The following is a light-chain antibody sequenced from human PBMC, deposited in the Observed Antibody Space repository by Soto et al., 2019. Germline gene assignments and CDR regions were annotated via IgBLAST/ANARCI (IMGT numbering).Light chain of an antibody. Sequence: QSALTQPRSVSGSPGQSVTISCPGTSSGVGGYNYVSWYQQHPGQAPTLMIYDVSKRPSGVPDRFSGSKSGNTASLTISGLQAEDEADDYCCSYAGSYTSGVFGTGTKRTVL. CDR2: DVS. J-gene: IGLJ1*01. CDR3: CSYAGSYTSGV. V-gene: IGLV2-11*01. CDR1: SSGVGGYNY.